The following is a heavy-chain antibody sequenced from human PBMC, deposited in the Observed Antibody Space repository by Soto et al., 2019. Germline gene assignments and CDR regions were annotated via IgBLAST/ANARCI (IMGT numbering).Heavy chain of an antibody. CDR3: ARAADVHYDFWSGYYTPYYFDY. CDR1: GGSISSGGYY. D-gene: IGHD3-3*01. V-gene: IGHV4-30-4*08. CDR2: IYYSGST. J-gene: IGHJ4*02. Sequence: SETLSLTCTVSGGSISSGGYYWSWIRQHPGKGLEWIGYIYYSGSTYYNPSLKSRVTISVDTSKNQFSLKLSSVTAADTAVYYCARAADVHYDFWSGYYTPYYFDYWGQGTLVTVSS.